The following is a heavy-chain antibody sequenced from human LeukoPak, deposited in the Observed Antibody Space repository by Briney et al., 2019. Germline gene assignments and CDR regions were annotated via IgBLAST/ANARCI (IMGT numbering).Heavy chain of an antibody. CDR1: GFTVSSNY. CDR2: IYSGGNT. CDR3: ARAHDRGYYYGFDY. D-gene: IGHD3-22*01. V-gene: IGHV3-66*01. J-gene: IGHJ4*02. Sequence: QAGGSLRLSCAASGFTVSSNYMSWVRQAPGKGLEWVSVIYSGGNTYYADSVQGRFTMSRENPENTLYLQMNSLRAEDTAVYYCARAHDRGYYYGFDYWGQGTLVTVSS.